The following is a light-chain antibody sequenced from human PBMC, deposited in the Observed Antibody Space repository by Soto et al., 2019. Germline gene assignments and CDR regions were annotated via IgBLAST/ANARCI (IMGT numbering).Light chain of an antibody. Sequence: QSVLTQPTSVSGAPGQRVTISCTGSSSNIGAGYDVNWYQQLPGTAPKLLIYGNSNRPSGVPDRFSGSKSGTSASLAITGLQAEDEADYYCQSYDSSLSVSYVFGTGTKVTVL. CDR3: QSYDSSLSVSYV. CDR1: SSNIGAGYD. J-gene: IGLJ1*01. CDR2: GNS. V-gene: IGLV1-40*01.